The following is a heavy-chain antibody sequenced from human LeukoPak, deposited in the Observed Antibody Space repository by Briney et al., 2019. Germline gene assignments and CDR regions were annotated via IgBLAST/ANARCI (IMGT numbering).Heavy chain of an antibody. CDR1: GYSFTDYW. J-gene: IGHJ4*02. CDR2: IYPGDSDT. V-gene: IGHV5-51*01. Sequence: GESLKISCKGSGYSFTDYWIGWVRKMPGKGLEWLGIIYPGDSDTRYSPSFQGQVTVSADRSISTAYLQWSSLKASDTAMYYCARHRGSGYYDYWGQGTLVTVSS. CDR3: ARHRGSGYYDY. D-gene: IGHD3-22*01.